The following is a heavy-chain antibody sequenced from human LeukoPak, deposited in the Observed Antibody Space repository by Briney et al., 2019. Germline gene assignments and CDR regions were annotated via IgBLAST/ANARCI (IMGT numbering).Heavy chain of an antibody. CDR2: ISWNSGSI. D-gene: IGHD6-6*01. CDR3: ARESIAALSFDY. V-gene: IGHV3-9*01. J-gene: IGHJ4*02. CDR1: GFTFDDYA. Sequence: PGGSLRLSCAASGFTFDDYAMHWVRQAPGKGLEWVSGISWNSGSIGYADSVKGRFTISRDNAKNSLYLQMNSLRAEDTAVYYCARESIAALSFDYWGQGTLVTVSS.